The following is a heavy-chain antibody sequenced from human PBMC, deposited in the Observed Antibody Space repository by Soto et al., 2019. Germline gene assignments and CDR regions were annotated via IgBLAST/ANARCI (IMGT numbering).Heavy chain of an antibody. CDR2: IIPIFGTA. J-gene: IGHJ3*02. V-gene: IGHV1-69*06. D-gene: IGHD3-22*01. CDR1: GGTFSSYA. Sequence: QVQLVQSGAEVKKPGSSVKVSCKASGGTFSSYAISWVRQAPGQGLEWMGGIIPIFGTANYAQKFQGRVTRTAEKSTSKAYLELSSLRSEDTGVYYCARDRSYYYDSSGYYYRGGRDAFDIWGQGTMVTVSS. CDR3: ARDRSYYYDSSGYYYRGGRDAFDI.